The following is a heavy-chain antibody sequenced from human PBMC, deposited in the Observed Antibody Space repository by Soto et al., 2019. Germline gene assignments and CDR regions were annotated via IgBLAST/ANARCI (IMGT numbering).Heavy chain of an antibody. Sequence: EVQLLESGGGFVQPGGSLRLSCVVSGFMFRDYPMGWVRQAPWKGLEWVSDTTATGGSTFYADSVKGRFTISRDNSINTLYLQMNNLRVEDSAVYSCAKCSIITGGAFDMWGQGTMVTVSS. CDR1: GFMFRDYP. V-gene: IGHV3-23*01. J-gene: IGHJ3*02. CDR2: TTATGGST. CDR3: AKCSIITGGAFDM. D-gene: IGHD3-3*02.